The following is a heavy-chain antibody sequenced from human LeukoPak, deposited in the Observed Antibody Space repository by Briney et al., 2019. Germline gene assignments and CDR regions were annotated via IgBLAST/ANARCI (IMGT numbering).Heavy chain of an antibody. J-gene: IGHJ5*02. CDR1: GYTFTGYY. D-gene: IGHD2-15*01. CDR2: INPYSGGT. V-gene: IGHV1-2*02. Sequence: GASVKVSCKASGYTFTGYYMHWVRQAPGQGLEWMGWINPYSGGTNYAQKFQGRVTMTRDTSISTAYMELSRLRSDDTAVYYCAREGSGYCSGGSCYDGANWFDPWGQGTLVTVSS. CDR3: AREGSGYCSGGSCYDGANWFDP.